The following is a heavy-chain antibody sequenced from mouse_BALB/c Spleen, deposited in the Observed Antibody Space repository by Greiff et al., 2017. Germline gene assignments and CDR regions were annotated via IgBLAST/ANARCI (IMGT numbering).Heavy chain of an antibody. Sequence: QVTLKVSGPGILQPSQTLSLTCSFSGFSLSTSGMGVGWIRQPSGQGLEWLAHIWWDDDKRYNPALKSRLTISKDTSSNQVFLKIASVDTADTATYYCARIAHYGNYQNAMDYWGQGTSVTVSS. D-gene: IGHD2-1*01. CDR2: IWWDDDK. J-gene: IGHJ4*01. CDR3: ARIAHYGNYQNAMDY. V-gene: IGHV8-8*01. CDR1: GFSLSTSGMG.